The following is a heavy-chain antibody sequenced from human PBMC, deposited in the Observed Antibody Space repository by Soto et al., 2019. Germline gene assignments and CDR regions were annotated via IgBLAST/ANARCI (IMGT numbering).Heavy chain of an antibody. V-gene: IGHV4-4*07. Sequence: ETLSLTCTVSGSSISRYYWSWIRQPAGKGLEWIGRIYTSGSTNYNPSLKSLVTMSVDTSKTQSSLKLSSVTAADTAVYYCSSANYDSSGYYLDGMDVWGQGTTVTVSS. J-gene: IGHJ6*02. CDR2: IYTSGST. CDR1: GSSISRYY. D-gene: IGHD3-22*01. CDR3: SSANYDSSGYYLDGMDV.